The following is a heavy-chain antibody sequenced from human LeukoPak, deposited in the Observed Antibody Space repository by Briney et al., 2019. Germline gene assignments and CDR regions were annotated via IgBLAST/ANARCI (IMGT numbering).Heavy chain of an antibody. D-gene: IGHD3-3*01. CDR2: SGTRSGTK. J-gene: IGHJ3*02. CDR3: AREGPITIFGVVNGAFDI. CDR1: GLTVSSLA. V-gene: IGHV3-21*04. Sequence: GSLRLSCAASGLTVSSLAMHWVRQAPGKGLEWVSSSGTRSGTKYYADSVKGRFTISRDNAKNSLYLQMNSLRAEDTAVYYCAREGPITIFGVVNGAFDIWGQGTMVTVSS.